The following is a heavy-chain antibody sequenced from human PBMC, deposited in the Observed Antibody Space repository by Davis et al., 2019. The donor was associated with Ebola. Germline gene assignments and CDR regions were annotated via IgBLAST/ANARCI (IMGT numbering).Heavy chain of an antibody. Sequence: LSLTCAASGFTFRTYSMSWVRQAPGKGLEWVSSISSDSDYIYYADSVKGRFTISRDNAKNSLYLQMNSLRAEDTAVYYCAKSGLSFGVVKYHYGMDVWGKGTTVTVSS. CDR1: GFTFRTYS. D-gene: IGHD3-3*01. CDR3: AKSGLSFGVVKYHYGMDV. CDR2: ISSDSDYI. J-gene: IGHJ6*04. V-gene: IGHV3-21*04.